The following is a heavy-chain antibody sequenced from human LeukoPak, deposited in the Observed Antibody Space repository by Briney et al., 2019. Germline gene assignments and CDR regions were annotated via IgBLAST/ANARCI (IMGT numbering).Heavy chain of an antibody. CDR1: GYSFTGYW. Sequence: GESLKISCKGSGYSFTGYWIGWVRQMPGKGLECMGIIYPGDSDTRYSPSFQDQVTISADTSTNTAYLQWSSLRASDTAMYYCARHSPEWDLLGGGDAFNLWGQGTLVTVSS. D-gene: IGHD1-26*01. CDR2: IYPGDSDT. CDR3: ARHSPEWDLLGGGDAFNL. V-gene: IGHV5-51*01. J-gene: IGHJ3*01.